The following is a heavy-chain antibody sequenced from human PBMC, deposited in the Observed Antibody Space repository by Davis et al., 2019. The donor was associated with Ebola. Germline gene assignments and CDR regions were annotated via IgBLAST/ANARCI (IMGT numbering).Heavy chain of an antibody. Sequence: GGSLRLSCAASGFTFSSYAMSWVRQAPGKGLEWVANIKQDGSEKYYMDSVKGRFTISRDNAKNSLYLQMNSLRAEDTAVYYCAKVLVVYAIGGYFDYWGQGTLVTVSS. CDR1: GFTFSSYA. J-gene: IGHJ4*02. D-gene: IGHD2-8*02. V-gene: IGHV3-7*01. CDR2: IKQDGSEK. CDR3: AKVLVVYAIGGYFDY.